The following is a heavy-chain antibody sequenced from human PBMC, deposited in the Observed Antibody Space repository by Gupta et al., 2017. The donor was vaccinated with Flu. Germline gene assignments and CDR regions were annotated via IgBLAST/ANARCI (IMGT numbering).Heavy chain of an antibody. V-gene: IGHV4-31*03. CDR2: IYYSGST. Sequence: QVQLQESGPGLVKPSQTLSLTCTVSGGSISSGGYFWSWIRQHPGKGLEWIGYIYYSGSTYYNPSLKSRVTISVDTPKNQFSLKLSSVTAADTAVYYCARAPADDSSGYPFDYWGQGTLVTVSS. CDR1: GGSISSGGYF. D-gene: IGHD3-22*01. CDR3: ARAPADDSSGYPFDY. J-gene: IGHJ4*02.